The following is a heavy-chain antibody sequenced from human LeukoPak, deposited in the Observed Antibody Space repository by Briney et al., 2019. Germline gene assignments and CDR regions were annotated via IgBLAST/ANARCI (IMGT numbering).Heavy chain of an antibody. CDR2: IYYSGST. CDR3: ARARRIAAAGASLYYYYYGMDV. D-gene: IGHD6-13*01. CDR1: GGSISSSSYY. V-gene: IGHV4-39*01. J-gene: IGHJ6*02. Sequence: SETLSLTCTVSGGSISSSSYYWGWIRQPPGKGLEWIGSIYYSGSTYYNPSLKSRVTISVDTSKNQFSLKLSSVTAADTAVYYCARARRIAAAGASLYYYYYGMDVWGQGTTVTVSS.